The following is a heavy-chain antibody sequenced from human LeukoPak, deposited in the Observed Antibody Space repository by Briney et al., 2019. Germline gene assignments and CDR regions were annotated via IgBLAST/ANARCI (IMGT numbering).Heavy chain of an antibody. J-gene: IGHJ4*02. D-gene: IGHD2-21*02. CDR2: ISGSGGST. CDR3: AKSAHIEVGTAPPPDY. V-gene: IGHV3-23*01. Sequence: GGSLRLSCAASGFTFSSYAMSWVRQAPGKGLEWVSAISGSGGSTYYADSVKGRFTISRDNSKNTLYLQMSGLRAEDTAVYYCAKSAHIEVGTAPPPDYWGQGTLVTVTS. CDR1: GFTFSSYA.